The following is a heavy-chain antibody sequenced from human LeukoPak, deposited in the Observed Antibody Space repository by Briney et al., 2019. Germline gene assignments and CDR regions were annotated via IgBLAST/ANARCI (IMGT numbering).Heavy chain of an antibody. D-gene: IGHD6-13*01. CDR2: ISGSGANT. V-gene: IGHV3-23*01. CDR1: GFTFNNYA. CDR3: ARGLYSSSWSPDYYYGMDV. Sequence: GGSLRLSCAASGFTFNNYAMSWVRQAPGKGLEWVSGISGSGANTYSADSVKGRFTISRDNSRNTLYLQVNSLRAEDTAVYYCARGLYSSSWSPDYYYGMDVWGQGTTVTVSS. J-gene: IGHJ6*02.